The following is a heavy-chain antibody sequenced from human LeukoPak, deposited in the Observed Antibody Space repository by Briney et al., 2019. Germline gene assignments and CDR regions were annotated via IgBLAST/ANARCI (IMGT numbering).Heavy chain of an antibody. V-gene: IGHV1-24*01. D-gene: IGHD5-18*01. CDR2: FDPEDGET. J-gene: IGHJ4*02. Sequence: GASVKVSCKVSGYTLTELSMHWVRQAPGKGLEWMGGFDPEDGETIYAQKFQGRVTITADESTSTAYMELSSLRSEDTAVYYCARDRGSYELFYWGQGTLVTVSS. CDR1: GYTLTELS. CDR3: ARDRGSYELFY.